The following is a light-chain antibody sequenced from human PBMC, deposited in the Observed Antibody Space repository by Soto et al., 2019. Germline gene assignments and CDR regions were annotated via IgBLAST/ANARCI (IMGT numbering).Light chain of an antibody. CDR3: QQYNSYPIT. CDR2: KAS. CDR1: QSISSW. Sequence: DIQMTQSPSTLSASVGDRVTITCRASQSISSWLAWYQQKPGKAPKLLIYKASSLESGVPSRFSGSGSGTEFTLTISSLQPDDFAPYYCQQYNSYPITSGQGTRLEIK. J-gene: IGKJ5*01. V-gene: IGKV1-5*03.